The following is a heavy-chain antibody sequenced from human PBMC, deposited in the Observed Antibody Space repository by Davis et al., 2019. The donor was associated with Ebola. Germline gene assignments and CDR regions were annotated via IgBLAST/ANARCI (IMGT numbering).Heavy chain of an antibody. D-gene: IGHD2-15*01. J-gene: IGHJ4*02. Sequence: MPSETLSLTCSVSGDSISTYYCTWVRQVAGKGLEWIGRVSFSGTTYYNPSLKSRVSMSVDTSNYQFSLKLTFLTAADTAVYYCAREFCSGGSCWALDYWAQGTLVTVSS. CDR2: VSFSGTT. CDR1: GDSISTYY. V-gene: IGHV4-4*07. CDR3: AREFCSGGSCWALDY.